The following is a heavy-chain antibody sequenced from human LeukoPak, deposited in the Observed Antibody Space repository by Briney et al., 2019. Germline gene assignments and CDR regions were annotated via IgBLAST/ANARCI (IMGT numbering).Heavy chain of an antibody. J-gene: IGHJ4*02. V-gene: IGHV3-48*02. CDR2: ISSSSSTI. Sequence: GGSLRLPCAASGFTFSSYSMNWVRQAPGKGLEWVSYISSSSSTIYYADSVKGRFTISRDNAKNSLYLQMNSLRDEDTAVYYCARDSVTYYYGSGSYFYFDYWGQGTLVTVSS. CDR1: GFTFSSYS. D-gene: IGHD3-10*01. CDR3: ARDSVTYYYGSGSYFYFDY.